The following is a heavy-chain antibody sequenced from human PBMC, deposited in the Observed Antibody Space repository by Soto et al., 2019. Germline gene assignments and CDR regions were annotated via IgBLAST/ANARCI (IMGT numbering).Heavy chain of an antibody. CDR1: GYSFTSYG. Sequence: QVQLVQSGAEVKKPGASVKVSCKASGYSFTSYGISWVRQAPGQGLEWMGWISAYNGNTNYAQKFQGRVTMTTDTSTSTVYMEMRSLRSDDAAVYYCARDRAVELGDYWGQGTLVTVSS. J-gene: IGHJ4*02. CDR2: ISAYNGNT. D-gene: IGHD1-7*01. CDR3: ARDRAVELGDY. V-gene: IGHV1-18*01.